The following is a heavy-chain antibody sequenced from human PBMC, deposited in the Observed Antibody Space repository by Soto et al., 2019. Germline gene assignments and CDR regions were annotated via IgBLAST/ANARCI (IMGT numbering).Heavy chain of an antibody. Sequence: PGGSLRLSCAASGFTFSSYSMNWVRQAPGKGLEWVSSISSSSSYIYYADSVKGRFTISRDNAKNSLYLQMNSLRAEDTAVYYCATGGAAMALFDYWGQGTLVTVSS. J-gene: IGHJ4*02. CDR3: ATGGAAMALFDY. V-gene: IGHV3-21*01. CDR1: GFTFSSYS. CDR2: ISSSSSYI. D-gene: IGHD5-18*01.